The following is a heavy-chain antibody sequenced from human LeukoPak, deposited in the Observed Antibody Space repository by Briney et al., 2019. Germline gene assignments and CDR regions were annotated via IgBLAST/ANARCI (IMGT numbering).Heavy chain of an antibody. Sequence: SETLSLTWTVSGGSISSYYCSWIRQPPGKGLEWIGYIYYSGTTNYNPSLKSRVTISVDTSKNQFSLKLSSVTAADTAVYYCARLVHVPRSYYFDYWGQGTLVTVSS. CDR3: ARLVHVPRSYYFDY. J-gene: IGHJ4*02. D-gene: IGHD1-1*01. V-gene: IGHV4-59*08. CDR1: GGSISSYY. CDR2: IYYSGTT.